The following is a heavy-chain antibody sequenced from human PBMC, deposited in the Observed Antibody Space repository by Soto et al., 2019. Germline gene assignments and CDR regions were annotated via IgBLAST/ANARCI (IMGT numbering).Heavy chain of an antibody. J-gene: IGHJ1*01. D-gene: IGHD3-22*01. CDR1: GFTFSNYA. CDR2: ISINFGNT. CDR3: ANRLYYYDSSGDYSGEYFQH. Sequence: GGSLRLSCAASGFTFSNYAMSWVRQAPGKGLEWVSTISINFGNTYYADSVKGRFTISRDNSKNTLHLQMNSLRAEDTAVYYCANRLYYYDSSGDYSGEYFQHWGQGT. V-gene: IGHV3-23*01.